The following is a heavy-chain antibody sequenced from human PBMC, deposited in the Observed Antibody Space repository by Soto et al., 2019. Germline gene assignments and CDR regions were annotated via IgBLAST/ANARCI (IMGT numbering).Heavy chain of an antibody. D-gene: IGHD6-6*01. J-gene: IGHJ6*02. CDR2: INAGNGNT. CDR1: GYTFTSYA. Sequence: QVQLVQSGAEVKKPGASVKVSCKASGYTFTSYAMHWVRQAPGQRLEWMGWINAGNGNTKYSQKFQGRVTITRDTSASTAYMELSSLRSEETAVYYCARPFFEYSSLYGMDVWGQGTTVTVSS. V-gene: IGHV1-3*01. CDR3: ARPFFEYSSLYGMDV.